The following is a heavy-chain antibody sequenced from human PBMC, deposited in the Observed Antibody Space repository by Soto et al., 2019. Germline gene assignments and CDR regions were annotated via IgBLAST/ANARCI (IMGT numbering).Heavy chain of an antibody. CDR1: GLTFSRYA. V-gene: IGHV3-23*01. CDR3: AKSLRPSALTTYYCDY. Sequence: EEQLLESGGGLVQPGGSLRLSCAASGLTFSRYAMSWVRQAPGKGLEWVSIINPSGDITYYGDSVKARFTISRDNSKNTLSLQMNSLRAEDTAVYYCAKSLRPSALTTYYCDYRGQGTLVTVSS. CDR2: INPSGDIT. D-gene: IGHD4-17*01. J-gene: IGHJ4*02.